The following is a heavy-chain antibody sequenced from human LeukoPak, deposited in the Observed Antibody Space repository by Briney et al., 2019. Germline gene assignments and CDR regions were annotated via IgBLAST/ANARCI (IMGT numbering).Heavy chain of an antibody. CDR2: IISDGSSI. CDR3: AKVMRGFWSGYDYFDY. CDR1: GFTLSSYW. J-gene: IGHJ4*02. V-gene: IGHV3-74*01. Sequence: PGGSLRLSCAASGFTLSSYWMHWVRQVPGQGLVWVSRIISDGSSISYADSVKGRFSISRDNSKNTLYLQMNSLRAEDTAVYYCAKVMRGFWSGYDYFDYWGQGTLVTVSS. D-gene: IGHD3-3*01.